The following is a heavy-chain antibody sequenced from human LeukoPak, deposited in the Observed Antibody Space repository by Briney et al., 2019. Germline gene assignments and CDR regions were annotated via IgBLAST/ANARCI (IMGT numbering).Heavy chain of an antibody. CDR3: ARTPVVPAATHRDGMDV. CDR2: MNPNSGNT. J-gene: IGHJ6*02. Sequence: ASVNVSCKASGYTFTSYDINWVRQATGQGLEWMGWMNPNSGNTGYAQKFQGRVTMTRNTSISTAYMELSSLRSEDTAVYYCARTPVVPAATHRDGMDVWGQGTTVTVSS. V-gene: IGHV1-8*01. D-gene: IGHD2-2*01. CDR1: GYTFTSYD.